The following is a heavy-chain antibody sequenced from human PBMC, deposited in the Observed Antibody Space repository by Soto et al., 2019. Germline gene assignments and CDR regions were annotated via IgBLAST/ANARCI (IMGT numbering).Heavy chain of an antibody. CDR2: IYTSGST. J-gene: IGHJ5*02. Sequence: SETLSLTCSVSGGSISSYYWSWIRQPAGKGLEWIGRIYTSGSTNYNPALKSRVTMSVDTSKNQFSLKLSSVTAADTAVYYCARQNSGWESNWFDPWGQGTLVTV. D-gene: IGHD6-19*01. CDR1: GGSISSYY. CDR3: ARQNSGWESNWFDP. V-gene: IGHV4-4*07.